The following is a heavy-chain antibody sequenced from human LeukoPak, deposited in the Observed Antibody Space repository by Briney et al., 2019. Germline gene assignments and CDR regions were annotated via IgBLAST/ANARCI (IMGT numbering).Heavy chain of an antibody. CDR2: ISGSGGNT. Sequence: PGGSLRLSCAASGFTFSSYAMSWVRQAPGKGLEWVSAISGSGGNTYYADSVKGRFTISRDNSKNTLYLQMNSLRAEDTAVYYCAKESTYSSSMYYFDYWGQGTLVTVSS. V-gene: IGHV3-23*01. CDR3: AKESTYSSSMYYFDY. CDR1: GFTFSSYA. D-gene: IGHD6-13*01. J-gene: IGHJ4*02.